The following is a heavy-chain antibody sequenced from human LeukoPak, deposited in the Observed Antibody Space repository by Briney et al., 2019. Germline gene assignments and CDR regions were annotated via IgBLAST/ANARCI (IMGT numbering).Heavy chain of an antibody. CDR2: IYSGGTT. V-gene: IGHV3-53*01. D-gene: IGHD1-14*01. Sequence: GGSLRLSCAASGFTVSSNYINWVRQAPGKGLEWVSLIYSGGTTYYADSVKGRFTISRDNAKNSLYLQMNSLRAEDTAVYYCARDRGNQRGYYYYYMDVWGKGTTVTVSS. CDR1: GFTVSSNY. J-gene: IGHJ6*03. CDR3: ARDRGNQRGYYYYYMDV.